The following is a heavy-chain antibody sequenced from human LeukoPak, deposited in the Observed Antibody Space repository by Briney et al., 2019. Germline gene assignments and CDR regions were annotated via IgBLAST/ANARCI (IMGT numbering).Heavy chain of an antibody. Sequence: SETLSLTCTVSGDSIDSYYWSWIRQPPGKELEYIGYVHSSGRTNYIPSLKSRVTISADTSKNQFSLRLDSVTAADTAVYYCARFGSGYNYFDYWGQGTLVTVSS. V-gene: IGHV4-59*08. D-gene: IGHD3-22*01. CDR1: GDSIDSYY. J-gene: IGHJ4*02. CDR2: VHSSGRT. CDR3: ARFGSGYNYFDY.